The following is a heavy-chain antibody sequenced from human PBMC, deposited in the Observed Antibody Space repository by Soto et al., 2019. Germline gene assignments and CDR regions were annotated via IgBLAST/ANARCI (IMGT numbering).Heavy chain of an antibody. V-gene: IGHV3-66*01. CDR1: GLTVSTNP. J-gene: IGHJ4*02. CDR2: IYTGGGT. CDR3: ARDGSGH. Sequence: EVQLVESGGGLVQPGGSLRLSCAASGLTVSTNPMSWVRQAPGKGLEWVSVIYTGGGTHYAVSVKGRFTISRNNSMNTVNLKMNSLRPEDTAVYYCARDGSGHWGQGTLVTVSS.